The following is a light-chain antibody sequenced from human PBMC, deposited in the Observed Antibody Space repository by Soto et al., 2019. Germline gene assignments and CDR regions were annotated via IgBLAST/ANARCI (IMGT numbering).Light chain of an antibody. Sequence: EIVLTQSPGTLSLSPGERATLSCRASQSVSSSYLAWYQQKPGQAPRPLIYGASSRATGIPDRFSGSGSGTDFTLTISRLEPEDVAVYYCQQYGSSPPELTFGGGPKVEIK. CDR1: QSVSSSY. J-gene: IGKJ4*01. CDR2: GAS. CDR3: QQYGSSPPELT. V-gene: IGKV3-20*01.